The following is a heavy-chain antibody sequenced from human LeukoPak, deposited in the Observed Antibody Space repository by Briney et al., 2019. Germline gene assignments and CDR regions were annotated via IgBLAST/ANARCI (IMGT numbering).Heavy chain of an antibody. CDR2: IYYSGST. Sequence: WGTLSLTGTVPVGSIISYYKGGFGRPPGRGRGGIGYIYYSGSTNYNPSLKSRVTISVDTSKNQFSLKLSSVTAADTAVYYCARGFTAARGSNPFDYWGQGTLVTVSS. J-gene: IGHJ4*02. V-gene: IGHV4-59*13. CDR3: ARGFTAARGSNPFDY. CDR1: VGSIISYY. D-gene: IGHD6-6*01.